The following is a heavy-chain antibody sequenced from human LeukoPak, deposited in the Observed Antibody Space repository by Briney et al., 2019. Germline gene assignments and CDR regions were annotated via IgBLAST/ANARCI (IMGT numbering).Heavy chain of an antibody. J-gene: IGHJ3*02. CDR1: GYSISSGYY. D-gene: IGHD1-14*01. CDR3: ARDIHVPRIREPYFDI. V-gene: IGHV4-38-2*02. CDR2: IYHSGST. Sequence: PETLSLTCIVSGYSISSGYYWGWIRQPPGKGLEWIGSIYHSGSTNYNPSLKGRVTISVDTSKNQFSLKLSSVTAADTAVYYCARDIHVPRIREPYFDIWGEGTLVTVSS.